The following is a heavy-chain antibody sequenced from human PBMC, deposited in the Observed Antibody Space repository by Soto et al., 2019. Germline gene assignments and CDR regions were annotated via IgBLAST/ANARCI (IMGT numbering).Heavy chain of an antibody. V-gene: IGHV1-46*01. Sequence: QVQLVQSGADVKKPGTSVKVSCKAAGYSFTNYCMCWVRQAPGQGLEGMGMINPRTGSTRYAQKFQDRVTLTRDTSTTTVYMELSTLISDDTAVYYCARDGGLLTASWHYDLWGPGTLVTVSS. CDR3: ARDGGLLTASWHYDL. D-gene: IGHD2-15*01. CDR2: INPRTGST. CDR1: GYSFTNYC. J-gene: IGHJ2*01.